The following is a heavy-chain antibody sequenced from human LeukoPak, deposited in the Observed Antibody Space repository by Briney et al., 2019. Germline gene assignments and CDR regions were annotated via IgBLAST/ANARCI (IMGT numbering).Heavy chain of an antibody. Sequence: PGGSLRLSCAASGFTFSSYAMSWVRQAPGKGLEWVSAISGSGGSTYYAGSVKGRFTISRDNSKNTLYLQMKSLRAEDTAVYYCAKDTKDYDFWSGYYNWFDPWGQGTLVTVSS. CDR3: AKDTKDYDFWSGYYNWFDP. CDR1: GFTFSSYA. V-gene: IGHV3-23*01. CDR2: ISGSGGST. J-gene: IGHJ5*02. D-gene: IGHD3-3*01.